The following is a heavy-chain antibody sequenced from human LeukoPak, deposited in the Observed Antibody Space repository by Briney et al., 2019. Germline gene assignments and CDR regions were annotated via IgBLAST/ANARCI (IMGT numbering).Heavy chain of an antibody. Sequence: GGSLRLSCAASGFTFSNYEMNWVRQAPGKGLEWVSYISSSGSTIYYADSVKGRFTISRDNSKNTLYPQMNSLRAEDTAIYYCAKDRLHSSGWYEPFDYWGQGTLVTVSS. CDR2: ISSSGSTI. V-gene: IGHV3-48*03. J-gene: IGHJ4*02. CDR3: AKDRLHSSGWYEPFDY. D-gene: IGHD6-19*01. CDR1: GFTFSNYE.